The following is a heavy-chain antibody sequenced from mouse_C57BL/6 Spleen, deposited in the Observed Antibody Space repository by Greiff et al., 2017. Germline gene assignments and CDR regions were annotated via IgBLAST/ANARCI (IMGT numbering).Heavy chain of an antibody. CDR1: GYTFTSYW. CDR3: ARWLTGTGVDY. CDR2: LNPSSGYT. J-gene: IGHJ2*01. Sequence: QVQLQQSGAELAKPGASVKLSCKASGYTFTSYWMHWVKQRPGQGLEWIGYLNPSSGYTTYNQKFKDKATLTADKSSSTAYMQLSSLTYEDSAVYYCARWLTGTGVDYWGQGTTLTVSS. D-gene: IGHD4-1*01. V-gene: IGHV1-7*01.